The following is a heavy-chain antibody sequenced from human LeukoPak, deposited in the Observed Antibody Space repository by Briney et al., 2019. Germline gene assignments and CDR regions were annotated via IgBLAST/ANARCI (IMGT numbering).Heavy chain of an antibody. CDR1: GGSISSHY. D-gene: IGHD3-10*01. CDR3: ARDSGTTGEVKFDP. J-gene: IGHJ5*02. V-gene: IGHV4-59*11. CDR2: MYYSGST. Sequence: PSETLSLTCTVSGGSISSHYWSWIRQPPGKELEWIGYMYYSGSTKYNSSLKSRVTISVDTSKNQFSLKLMSVTAADTAVYYCARDSGTTGEVKFDPWGQGTLVTVSS.